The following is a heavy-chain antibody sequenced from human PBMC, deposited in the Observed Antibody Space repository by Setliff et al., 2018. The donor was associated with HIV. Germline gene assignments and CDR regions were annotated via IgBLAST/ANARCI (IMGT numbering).Heavy chain of an antibody. V-gene: IGHV4-4*07. CDR2: ISASGST. CDR3: AGAAEAGRPYYYYFGFDG. CDR1: GGSISSYY. Sequence: SETLSLTCTVSGGSISSYYWGWIRQPADKALEWIGRISASGSTNSNPSLKSRFTISVDTSKNQFSLKLSAVTAADTAVYYCAGAAEAGRPYYYYFGFDGWGQGTTVTVS. D-gene: IGHD6-13*01. J-gene: IGHJ6*02.